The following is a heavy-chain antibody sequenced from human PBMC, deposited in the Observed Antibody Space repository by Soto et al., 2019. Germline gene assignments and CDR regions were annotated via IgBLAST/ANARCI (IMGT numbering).Heavy chain of an antibody. CDR1: GYTFTSYD. J-gene: IGHJ6*03. CDR3: ARGGGVATISYYYYYMDV. V-gene: IGHV1-8*01. D-gene: IGHD5-12*01. Sequence: ASVKVSCKASGYTFTSYDINWVRQATGQGLEWMGWMNPNSGNTGYAQKFQGRVTMTRDTSISTAYMELSSLRSEDTAVCYCARGGGVATISYYYYYMDVWGKGTTVTVSS. CDR2: MNPNSGNT.